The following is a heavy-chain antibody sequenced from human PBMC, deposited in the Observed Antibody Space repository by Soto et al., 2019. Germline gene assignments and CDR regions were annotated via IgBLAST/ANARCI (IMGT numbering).Heavy chain of an antibody. D-gene: IGHD2-2*01. J-gene: IGHJ5*02. CDR1: GYTFTRYT. Sequence: ASVQVSCKASGYTFTRYTMNWVRQAPGQRLEWMGWINPDNGNTKSSQKFQDRVIITRDTSTSTAYMDLSSLRSEDTAVYYCARGVATGQLDPWGQGTLVTVSS. CDR2: INPDNGNT. V-gene: IGHV1-3*01. CDR3: ARGVATGQLDP.